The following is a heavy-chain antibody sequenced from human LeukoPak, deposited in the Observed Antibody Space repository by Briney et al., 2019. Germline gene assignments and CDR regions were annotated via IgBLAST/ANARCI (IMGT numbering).Heavy chain of an antibody. CDR3: ARDRGDYGDYSFDY. D-gene: IGHD4-17*01. Sequence: GGSLRLSCAASGFTFSSYAMHWVRQPPGKGLEWVAVTSYDGSNKYYADSVKGRFTISRDNSKNTLYLQMNSLRAEDTAVYYCARDRGDYGDYSFDYWGQGTLVTVSS. V-gene: IGHV3-30-3*01. CDR1: GFTFSSYA. CDR2: TSYDGSNK. J-gene: IGHJ4*02.